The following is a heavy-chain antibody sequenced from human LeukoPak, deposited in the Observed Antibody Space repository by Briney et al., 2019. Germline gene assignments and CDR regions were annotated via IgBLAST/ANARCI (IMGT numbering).Heavy chain of an antibody. CDR3: ARAPPVGLLEWYIGDY. D-gene: IGHD3-3*01. CDR1: GGSISSYY. V-gene: IGHV4-59*01. CDR2: IYYSGST. J-gene: IGHJ4*02. Sequence: SETLSLTCTVSGGSISSYYWSWIRQPPGKGLEWIGYIYYSGSTNYNPSLKSRVTISVDTSKNQFSLKLSSVTAADTAVYYCARAPPVGLLEWYIGDYWGQGTLVTVSS.